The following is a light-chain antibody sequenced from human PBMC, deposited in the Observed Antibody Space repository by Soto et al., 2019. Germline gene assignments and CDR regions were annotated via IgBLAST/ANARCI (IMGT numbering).Light chain of an antibody. CDR2: TAS. CDR3: QHYHTSSGHT. V-gene: IGKV3-20*01. Sequence: EVVLTQSPATLSLSPGERATLSCRASQNIRSNFLTWYQQKPGQAPRLLIYTASTRAPGLPDRFSGSVSGTEFPLSIGRLEPEDFAVYYCQHYHTSSGHTFGQGTKLQIK. CDR1: QNIRSNF. J-gene: IGKJ2*01.